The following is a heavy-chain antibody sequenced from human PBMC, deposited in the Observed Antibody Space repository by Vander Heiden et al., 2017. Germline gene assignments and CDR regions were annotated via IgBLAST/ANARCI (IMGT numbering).Heavy chain of an antibody. CDR3: ARVGSSSSFG. CDR1: GFTFGTDS. CDR2: ISSSSTAM. Sequence: EVQLVESGGGLVQPGGSLRLSCAASGFTFGTDSMNWVRQAPGKGLEWVSYISSSSTAMYYADSVKGRFTISRDNAKNSLYLQMNSLRDEDTAVYYCARVGSSSSFGWGQGTLVTVSS. D-gene: IGHD6-13*01. V-gene: IGHV3-48*02. J-gene: IGHJ4*02.